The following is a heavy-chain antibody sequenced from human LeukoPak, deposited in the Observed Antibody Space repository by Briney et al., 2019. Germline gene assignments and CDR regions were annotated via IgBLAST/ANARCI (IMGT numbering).Heavy chain of an antibody. CDR1: GGSISSGSYY. CDR2: IYTSGST. CDR3: ARDRAVAGPLFRYYYYMDV. Sequence: SETLSLTCTVSGGSISSGSYYWSWIRQPAGKGLEWIGRIYTSGSTNYNPSLKSRVTISVDTSKNQFSLKLSSVTAADTAVYYCARDRAVAGPLFRYYYYMDVWGKGTTVTISS. D-gene: IGHD6-19*01. J-gene: IGHJ6*03. V-gene: IGHV4-61*02.